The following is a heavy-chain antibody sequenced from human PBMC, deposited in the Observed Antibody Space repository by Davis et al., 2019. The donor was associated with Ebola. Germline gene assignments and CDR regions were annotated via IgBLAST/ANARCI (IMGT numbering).Heavy chain of an antibody. CDR2: INPNSGGT. CDR1: GYTFTGYY. J-gene: IGHJ3*02. Sequence: ASVKVSCKASGYTFTGYYMHWVRQAPGQGLEWMGWINPNSGGTNYAQKFQGWITMTRDTSISTAYMELSRLRSDDTAVYYCAKGSDKWKDPGAFDIWGQGTMVTVSS. CDR3: AKGSDKWKDPGAFDI. D-gene: IGHD1-1*01. V-gene: IGHV1-2*04.